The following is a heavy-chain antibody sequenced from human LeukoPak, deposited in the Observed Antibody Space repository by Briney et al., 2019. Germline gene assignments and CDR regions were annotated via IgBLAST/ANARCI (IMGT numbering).Heavy chain of an antibody. J-gene: IGHJ4*02. Sequence: PGGSLRLSCAASGFTFSSYGMHWIRQAPGKGLDWVAFIRYDGSNKYYADSVKGRFTISRDNSKNTLYLQMNSLRAEDTAVYYCAKARVVRGVITDYWGQGTLVTVSS. V-gene: IGHV3-30*02. CDR3: AKARVVRGVITDY. CDR1: GFTFSSYG. CDR2: IRYDGSNK. D-gene: IGHD3-10*01.